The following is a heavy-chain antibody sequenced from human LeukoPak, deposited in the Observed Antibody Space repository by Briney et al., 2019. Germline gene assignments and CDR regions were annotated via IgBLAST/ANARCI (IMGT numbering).Heavy chain of an antibody. CDR2: IYYSGST. CDR3: ASRGYSYGYESFDY. CDR1: GGFISSYY. Sequence: PSETLSLTCTVSGGFISSYYWSWIRQPPGKGLEWIGYIYYSGSTNYNPSLKSRVTISVDTSKNQFSLKLSSVTAADTAVYYCASRGYSYGYESFDYWGQGTLVTVSS. V-gene: IGHV4-59*08. D-gene: IGHD5-18*01. J-gene: IGHJ4*02.